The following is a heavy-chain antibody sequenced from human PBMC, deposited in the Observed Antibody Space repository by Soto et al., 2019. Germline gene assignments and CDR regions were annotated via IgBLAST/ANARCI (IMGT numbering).Heavy chain of an antibody. CDR2: MNPYSGNI. Sequence: ASVKVSCKASGYTFTSYDIHWVRQATGQGLEWMGWMNPYSGNIGYAQKFQGRATMTRNTSISTAYMELSSLRSEDTAIYYCARVFTVRRGSGSDYWGQGTLVTVSS. CDR1: GYTFTSYD. J-gene: IGHJ4*02. V-gene: IGHV1-8*01. CDR3: ARVFTVRRGSGSDY. D-gene: IGHD1-26*01.